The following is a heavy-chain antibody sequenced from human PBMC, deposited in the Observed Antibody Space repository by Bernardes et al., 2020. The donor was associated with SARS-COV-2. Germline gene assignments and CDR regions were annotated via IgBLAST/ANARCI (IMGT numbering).Heavy chain of an antibody. Sequence: SETLSLTCTVSGGSISSGCYYWSWLRQHPGKGLEWIGYIYYSGSTYYNPPLKSRVTISVDTSKNQFSLKLSAVTAADTAVYYCARADYGDYYWGMDVWGQGTTVTVSS. J-gene: IGHJ6*02. CDR2: IYYSGST. CDR1: GGSISSGCYY. CDR3: ARADYGDYYWGMDV. D-gene: IGHD4-17*01. V-gene: IGHV4-31*03.